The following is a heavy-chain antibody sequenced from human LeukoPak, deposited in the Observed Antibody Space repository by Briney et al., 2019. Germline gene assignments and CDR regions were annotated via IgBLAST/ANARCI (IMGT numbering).Heavy chain of an antibody. CDR2: VYYSGST. J-gene: IGHJ4*02. Sequence: TSETLSLTCTVSGDSISSYYWSWIRQSPGKGLEWIGYVYYSGSTNYNPSLKSRVTISVDTSQKQFSLKLSSVTAADTAVYYCARGVPGIMAVRHWDYWGQGTLVTVSS. V-gene: IGHV4-59*01. D-gene: IGHD6-6*01. CDR1: GDSISSYY. CDR3: ARGVPGIMAVRHWDY.